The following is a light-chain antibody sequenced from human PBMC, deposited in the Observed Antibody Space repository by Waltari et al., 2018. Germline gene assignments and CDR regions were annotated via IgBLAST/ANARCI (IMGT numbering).Light chain of an antibody. CDR2: EVT. J-gene: IGLJ2*01. CDR1: SSDIRGYNY. V-gene: IGLV2-8*01. CDR3: TSYAVTKVV. Sequence: QSVLTQPPSASGFLGQSVAISCTGTSSDIRGYNYFSWYQQHPGKAPKLLIYEVTKRPSGVPDRFSGSKSGNTASLTVSGLQAEDEADYYCTSYAVTKVVFGGGTKLTVL.